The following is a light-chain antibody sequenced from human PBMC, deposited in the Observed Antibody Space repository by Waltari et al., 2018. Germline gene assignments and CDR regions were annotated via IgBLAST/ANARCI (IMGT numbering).Light chain of an antibody. J-gene: IGKJ3*01. CDR1: QYVSNN. V-gene: IGKV3-15*01. Sequence: ETVMTQSPVTLSVSPGESVTLSCTTSQYVSNNLAWYQQKPGQSPRLLIYGASTRATGVPARCSGSGSGTSFTPTISSLQSEDFGLYYCQQYNNWPGAFGPGTKVDVE. CDR3: QQYNNWPGA. CDR2: GAS.